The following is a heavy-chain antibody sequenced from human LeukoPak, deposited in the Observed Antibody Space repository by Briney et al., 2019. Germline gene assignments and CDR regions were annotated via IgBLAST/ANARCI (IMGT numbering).Heavy chain of an antibody. CDR2: IYTSGST. D-gene: IGHD3-16*01. Sequence: SGTLSLTCAVSGGSISSGSYYWSWIRQPAGKGLEWIGRIYTSGSTNYNPSLKSRVTISVDTSKNQFSLKLSSVTAADTAVYYCAREGKKSYGIYNYMDVWGKGTTVTVSS. V-gene: IGHV4-61*02. CDR1: GGSISSGSYY. J-gene: IGHJ6*03. CDR3: AREGKKSYGIYNYMDV.